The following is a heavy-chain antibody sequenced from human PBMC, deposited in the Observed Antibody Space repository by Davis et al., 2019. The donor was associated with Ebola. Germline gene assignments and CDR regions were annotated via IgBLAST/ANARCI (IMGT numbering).Heavy chain of an antibody. CDR3: ARLEGGYGMDV. Sequence: SETLSLTCTVSGGSVSSGSYYWSWIRQPPGKGLEWIGYIYYSGSTNYNPSLKSRVTISVDTSKNQFSLKLSSVTAADTAVYYCARLEGGYGMDVWGQGTTVTVSS. CDR1: GGSVSSGSYY. D-gene: IGHD1-1*01. CDR2: IYYSGST. V-gene: IGHV4-61*01. J-gene: IGHJ6*02.